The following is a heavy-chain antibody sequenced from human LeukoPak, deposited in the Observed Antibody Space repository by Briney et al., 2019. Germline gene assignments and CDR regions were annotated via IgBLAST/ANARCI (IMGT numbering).Heavy chain of an antibody. CDR1: GDSVSSNSAA. J-gene: IGHJ3*02. CDR2: TYYRSKWYN. V-gene: IGHV6-1*01. Sequence: SQTLSLTCAISGDSVSSNSAAWTWLRQSPSRGLEWLGRTYYRSKWYNDYAVSVKSRITINPDTSKNQSSLQLNSVTPEDTAVYYCARAGSIDPPSDAFDIWGQGTMVTVSS. CDR3: ARAGSIDPPSDAFDI. D-gene: IGHD3-10*01.